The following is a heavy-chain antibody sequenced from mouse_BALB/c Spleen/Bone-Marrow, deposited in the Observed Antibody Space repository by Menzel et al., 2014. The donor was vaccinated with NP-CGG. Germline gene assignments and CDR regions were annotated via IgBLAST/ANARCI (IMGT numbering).Heavy chain of an antibody. CDR1: GYTLTTYT. CDR3: TRITTVVRYFDV. D-gene: IGHD1-1*01. V-gene: IGHV1-4*01. CDR2: INPSSGYA. J-gene: IGHJ1*03. Sequence: QVQLQQPGAELARPGASVKMSSKASGYTLTTYTIHWVKQRPGQGLEWIGYINPSSGYANYNQNFKDKATLTADKSSSTAYMQLSSLTSEDSAVYYCTRITTVVRYFDVWGTGTTVTVSS.